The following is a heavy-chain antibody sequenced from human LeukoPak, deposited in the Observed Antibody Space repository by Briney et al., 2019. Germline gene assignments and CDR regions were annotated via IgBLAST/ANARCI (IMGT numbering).Heavy chain of an antibody. Sequence: PGGSLRLSCAASGFTFSSYAMHWVRQAPGKGLEWVAVISYDGSNKYYADSVKGRFTISRDNSKNTLYLQMNSLRAEDTAVYYCPTGANYGSGSTFDYWGQGTLVTVSS. CDR1: GFTFSSYA. CDR3: PTGANYGSGSTFDY. V-gene: IGHV3-30-3*01. CDR2: ISYDGSNK. J-gene: IGHJ4*02. D-gene: IGHD3-10*01.